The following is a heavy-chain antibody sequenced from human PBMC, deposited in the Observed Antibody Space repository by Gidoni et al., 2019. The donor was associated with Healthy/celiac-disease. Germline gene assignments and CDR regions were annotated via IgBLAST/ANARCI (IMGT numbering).Heavy chain of an antibody. CDR3: ARGLVPLEWLLYNTDDAFDI. CDR1: GYTFTSYA. D-gene: IGHD3-3*01. J-gene: IGHJ3*02. CDR2: INAGNGNT. Sequence: QVQLVQSGAEVKKPGASVKVSCKASGYTFTSYAMHWVRQAPGQRLEWMGWINAGNGNTKYSQKFQGRVTITRDTSASTAYMELSSLRSEDTAVYYCARGLVPLEWLLYNTDDAFDIWGQGTMVTVSS. V-gene: IGHV1-3*01.